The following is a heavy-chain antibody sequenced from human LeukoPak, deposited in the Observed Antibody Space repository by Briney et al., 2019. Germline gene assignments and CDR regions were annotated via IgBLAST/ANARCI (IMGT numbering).Heavy chain of an antibody. CDR2: ITGSGGYI. V-gene: IGHV3-21*01. CDR1: GFSLSIYS. D-gene: IGHD6-19*01. J-gene: IGHJ4*02. Sequence: SGGSLRLSCAVYGFSLSIYSMNWVRQAPGKGLEWVSTITGSGGYIYYEDSVKGRLTISRDNAKNSLYLQMNSLRVEDTAVYYCARGLAGGDYWGQGTRVTVSS. CDR3: ARGLAGGDY.